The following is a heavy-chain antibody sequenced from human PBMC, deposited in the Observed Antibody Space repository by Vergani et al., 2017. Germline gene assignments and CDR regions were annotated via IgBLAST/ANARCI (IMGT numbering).Heavy chain of an antibody. CDR3: ARDPTYDFWSGSGATFDP. CDR1: GYTFTGYY. J-gene: IGHJ5*02. V-gene: IGHV1-2*02. CDR2: INPNSGGT. Sequence: QVQLVQSGAEVKKPGASVKVSCKASGYTFTGYYMHWVRQAPGQGLEWMGWINPNSGGTNYAQKFQGRVTMTTDTSTSTAYMELRSLRSDDTAVYYCARDPTYDFWSGSGATFDPWGQGTLVTVSS. D-gene: IGHD3-3*01.